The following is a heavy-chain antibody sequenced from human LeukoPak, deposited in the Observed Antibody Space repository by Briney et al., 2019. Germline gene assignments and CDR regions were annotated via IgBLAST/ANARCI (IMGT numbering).Heavy chain of an antibody. CDR3: ARVRGHRIEDAFDI. Sequence: SETLSPTCTVSGGSISSGGYYWSWIRQPPGKGLEWIGYIYYSGSTNYNPSPKSRVTISVDTSKNQFSLKLSSVTAADTAVYYCARVRGHRIEDAFDIWGQGTMVTVSS. CDR2: IYYSGST. CDR1: GGSISSGGYY. J-gene: IGHJ3*02. D-gene: IGHD2-15*01. V-gene: IGHV4-61*08.